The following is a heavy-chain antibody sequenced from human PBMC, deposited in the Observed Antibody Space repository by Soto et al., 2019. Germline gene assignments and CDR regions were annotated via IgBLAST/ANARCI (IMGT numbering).Heavy chain of an antibody. V-gene: IGHV1-69*13. CDR2: IIPIFGTA. J-gene: IGHJ5*02. CDR3: ASSGGSYGVDWFDP. Sequence: SVKVSCKASGCTFSSYAISCVRQAPGQGLEWMGGIIPIFGTANYAQKFQGRVTITADESTSTAYMELSSLRSEDTAVYYCASSGGSYGVDWFDPWGQGTLVTVSS. CDR1: GCTFSSYA. D-gene: IGHD1-26*01.